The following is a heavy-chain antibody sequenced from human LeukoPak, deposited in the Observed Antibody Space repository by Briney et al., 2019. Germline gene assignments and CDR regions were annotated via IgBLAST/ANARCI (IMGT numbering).Heavy chain of an antibody. CDR1: GFTFSNAW. CDR2: IKSKTDGVTT. J-gene: IGHJ4*02. V-gene: IGHV3-15*01. D-gene: IGHD3-10*01. CDR3: TTGPFNYYGSGIDY. Sequence: GGSLRLSCAASGFTFSNAWMSWVRQAPGKGLEWVGRIKSKTDGVTTDYAPPVKGRFTISRDDSKITLHLQMNSLKTEDTALYFCTTGPFNYYGSGIDYWGQGTLVTVSS.